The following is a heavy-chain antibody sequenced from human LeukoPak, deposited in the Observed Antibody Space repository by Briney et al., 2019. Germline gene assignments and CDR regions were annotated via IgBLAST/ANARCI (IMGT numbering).Heavy chain of an antibody. CDR1: GFIFKDFP. CDR3: ARGLAVAGS. CDR2: ISAGGDLT. V-gene: IGHV3-23*01. D-gene: IGHD6-19*01. Sequence: GGSLRLSCAVSGFIFKDFPMTWFRQAPGKGLEWLSGISAGGDLTFHADSLKGRLSISRDNYKNTLYLQMDSLRAEDTAVYYCARGLAVAGSWGQGTLVTVSS. J-gene: IGHJ4*02.